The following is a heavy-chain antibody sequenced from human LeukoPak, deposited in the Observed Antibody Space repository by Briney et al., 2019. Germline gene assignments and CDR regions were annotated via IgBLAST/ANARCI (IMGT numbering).Heavy chain of an antibody. D-gene: IGHD1-26*01. CDR2: IKQDGSEK. CDR1: GFTFSSYS. Sequence: PGGSLRLSCAASGFTFSSYSMNWVRQAPGKGLEWVANIKQDGSEKYYVDSVKGRFTISRDNAKNTLYLQMNSLRAEDTAVYYCAREMFSGSLKWGQGTLVTVSS. CDR3: AREMFSGSLK. V-gene: IGHV3-7*03. J-gene: IGHJ4*02.